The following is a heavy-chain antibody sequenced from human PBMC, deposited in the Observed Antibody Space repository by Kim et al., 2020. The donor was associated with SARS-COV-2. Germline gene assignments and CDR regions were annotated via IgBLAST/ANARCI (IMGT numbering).Heavy chain of an antibody. V-gene: IGHV3-64D*09. J-gene: IGHJ4*02. D-gene: IGHD3-10*01. Sequence: DSVKGRFTISRDNSKNTLYLQMSSLRAEDTAVYYCVKPMVRGVISPLDYWGQGTLVTVSS. CDR3: VKPMVRGVISPLDY.